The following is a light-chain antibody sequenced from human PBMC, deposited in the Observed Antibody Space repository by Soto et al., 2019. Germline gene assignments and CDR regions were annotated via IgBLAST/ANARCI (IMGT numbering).Light chain of an antibody. CDR1: QSISSK. CDR3: QQYNNCPPIT. CDR2: GAS. V-gene: IGKV3-15*01. Sequence: EIVMTQSPATLSVSPGERAALACRASQSISSKLAWYQKKPGQAPRLLIYGASTSATGIPARFSGGGSGRELTLTISSLQSEYYAVYYCQQYNNCPPITFGQGTRLEIK. J-gene: IGKJ5*01.